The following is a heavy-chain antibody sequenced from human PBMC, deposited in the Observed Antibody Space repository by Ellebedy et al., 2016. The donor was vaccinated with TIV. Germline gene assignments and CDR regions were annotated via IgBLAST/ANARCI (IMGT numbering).Heavy chain of an antibody. Sequence: ASVKVSCKASGYTFSTYSISWVRQAPGQGPEWIGWISPYTGNTNYARKVQGRVTMTTDTSTSTAYMELRSLRYDDTAVYYCARDMVQGMVARYLWFDYWGQGTLVTVSS. CDR2: ISPYTGNT. V-gene: IGHV1-18*04. J-gene: IGHJ4*02. CDR1: GYTFSTYS. D-gene: IGHD5-12*01. CDR3: ARDMVQGMVARYLWFDY.